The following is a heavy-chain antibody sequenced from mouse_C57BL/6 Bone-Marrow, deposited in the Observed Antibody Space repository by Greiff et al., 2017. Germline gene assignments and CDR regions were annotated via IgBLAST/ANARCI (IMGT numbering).Heavy chain of an antibody. V-gene: IGHV14-4*01. J-gene: IGHJ3*01. CDR1: GFNIKDDC. CDR3: TTGGDGAP. CDR2: IDPENGDT. Sequence: EVQLQQSGAELVRPGASVKLSCTASGFNIKDDCMHWVKQRPEQGLEWIGWIDPENGDTEYAAKFQGKATITADTSSTTAYLQLSSLTSEDTAVYYCTTGGDGAPRGQGTLVTVSA. D-gene: IGHD3-3*01.